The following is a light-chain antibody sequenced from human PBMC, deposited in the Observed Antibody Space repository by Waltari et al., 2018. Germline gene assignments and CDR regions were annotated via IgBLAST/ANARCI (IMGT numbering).Light chain of an antibody. CDR3: QQYYAFPLT. CDR1: QGIATA. V-gene: IGKV1D-8*01. CDR2: GAS. Sequence: VIWMTQSPSLLSASTGDRVTISCQVNQGIATALAWYRQKPGKAPELLIYGASTLQTGVPSRFSGSGSGTDFTLTITSLQSEDFATYYCQQYYAFPLTFGGGTEVDI. J-gene: IGKJ4*01.